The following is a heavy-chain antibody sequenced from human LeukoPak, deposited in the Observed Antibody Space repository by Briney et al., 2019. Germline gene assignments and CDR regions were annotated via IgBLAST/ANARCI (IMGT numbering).Heavy chain of an antibody. CDR2: INHSGST. CDR3: ATYGSGSWFDP. V-gene: IGHV4-34*01. Sequence: PSETLSLTCAVYGGSFSGYYWSWIRQPPGKGLEWIGEINHSGSTNYNPSLKSRVTISVDTSKNQFSLKLSSVTAADTAVYYCATYGSGSWFDPWGQGTLATVSS. CDR1: GGSFSGYY. D-gene: IGHD3-10*01. J-gene: IGHJ5*02.